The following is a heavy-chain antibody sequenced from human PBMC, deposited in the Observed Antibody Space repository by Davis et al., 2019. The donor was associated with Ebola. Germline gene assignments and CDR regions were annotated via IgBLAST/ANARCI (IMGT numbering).Heavy chain of an antibody. J-gene: IGHJ5*02. D-gene: IGHD6-19*01. V-gene: IGHV6-1*01. Sequence: PSETLSLTCAISGASVSSGGWNWIRQSPSSGLEWLGRTYYSSKWYNDYAVSVKSRITINPDTSKNQFSLHLNSVTPEDTGVYYCASGWLRGKFDPWGQGTLVTVSS. CDR1: GASVSSGG. CDR2: TYYSSKWYN. CDR3: ASGWLRGKFDP.